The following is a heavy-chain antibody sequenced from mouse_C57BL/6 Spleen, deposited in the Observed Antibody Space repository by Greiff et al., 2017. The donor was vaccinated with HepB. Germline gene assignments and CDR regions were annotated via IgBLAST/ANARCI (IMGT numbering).Heavy chain of an antibody. CDR3: ARRRTIGYGFDY. D-gene: IGHD2-2*01. Sequence: QVQLQQPGAELVRPGSSVKLSCKASGYTFTSYWMHWVKQRPIQGLEWIGNIDPSDSETHYNQKFKDKATLTVDKSSSTAYMQLSSLTSEDSAVYYCARRRTIGYGFDYWGQGTTLTVSS. CDR1: GYTFTSYW. CDR2: IDPSDSET. V-gene: IGHV1-52*01. J-gene: IGHJ2*01.